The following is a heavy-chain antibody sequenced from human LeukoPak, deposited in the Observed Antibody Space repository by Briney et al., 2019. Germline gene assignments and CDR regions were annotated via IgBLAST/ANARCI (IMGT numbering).Heavy chain of an antibody. V-gene: IGHV3-13*01. CDR2: IVTAGDR. Sequence: PGGSLRLSCAASGFTFWNYDMRWVRQASGEGLEWVSVIVTAGDRNYPVSVQGRFTIPRENAKSSLYLQMNNLRAGDTAVYYCARGGSLYDASYYYYLDVWGKGTRVTVSS. D-gene: IGHD2/OR15-2a*01. CDR3: ARGGSLYDASYYYYLDV. CDR1: GFTFWNYD. J-gene: IGHJ6*03.